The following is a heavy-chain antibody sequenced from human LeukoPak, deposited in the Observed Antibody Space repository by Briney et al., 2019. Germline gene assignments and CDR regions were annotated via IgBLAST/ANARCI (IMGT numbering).Heavy chain of an antibody. J-gene: IGHJ3*02. V-gene: IGHV3-48*02. CDR3: ASGAVSYAFDI. CDR1: GFTFSSYS. CDR2: ISRSSTTI. Sequence: GGSLRLSCAASGFTFSSYSMNWVRRAPGKGLEWLSYISRSSTTIYNADSIKGRFTISRDNAKNSLYLQTNSLRDEDTAVYYCASGAVSYAFDIWGQGTMVTVSS. D-gene: IGHD4/OR15-4a*01.